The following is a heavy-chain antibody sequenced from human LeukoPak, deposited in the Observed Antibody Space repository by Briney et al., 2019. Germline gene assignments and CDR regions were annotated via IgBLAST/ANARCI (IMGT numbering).Heavy chain of an antibody. Sequence: ASVKVSCKASGYSFTDYHLHWVRQASGQGLEWMGWINPRNGDTSYKENFQGRLTMTTDTSMNTVYMEMTRLTSDDTAVYFCARDSGAALGGTFDYWGPGTLVTVSS. CDR3: ARDSGAALGGTFDY. J-gene: IGHJ4*02. V-gene: IGHV1-2*02. CDR1: GYSFTDYH. CDR2: INPRNGDT. D-gene: IGHD2-8*02.